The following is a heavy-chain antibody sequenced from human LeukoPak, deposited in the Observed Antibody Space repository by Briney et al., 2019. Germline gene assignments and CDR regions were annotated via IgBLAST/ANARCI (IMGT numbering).Heavy chain of an antibody. V-gene: IGHV3-15*01. CDR2: IKSKTDGGTT. J-gene: IGHJ4*02. CDR3: TTEGVGATIFSRCDY. D-gene: IGHD1-26*01. Sequence: PGGSLRLSCAASGFTFSNAWMSWVRQAPGKGLEWVGRIKSKTDGGTTDYAAPVKGRFTISRDDSKNTLYLQMNSLKTEDTAVYYCTTEGVGATIFSRCDYWGQGTLVTVSS. CDR1: GFTFSNAW.